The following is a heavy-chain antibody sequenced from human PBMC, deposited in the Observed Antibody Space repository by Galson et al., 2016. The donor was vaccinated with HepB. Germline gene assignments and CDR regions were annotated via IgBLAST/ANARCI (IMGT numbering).Heavy chain of an antibody. Sequence: SLRLSCAASGFTFTKFWMHWFRQVPGKGPVWIARINSDDSDITYADSVKGRFTVSRDNAKNTVFLQMSSLRVEDTAVYYCASGHVANGHWGQGSMVIVSS. CDR1: GFTFTKFW. CDR3: ASGHVANGH. V-gene: IGHV3-74*03. J-gene: IGHJ4*02. D-gene: IGHD2-21*01. CDR2: INSDDSDI.